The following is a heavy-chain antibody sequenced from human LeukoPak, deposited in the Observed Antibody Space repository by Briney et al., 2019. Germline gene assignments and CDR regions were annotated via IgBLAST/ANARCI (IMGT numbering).Heavy chain of an antibody. Sequence: ASAKVSCKVSGSTLSKLSMHWLRQAPGRGLEWMGGFDPEERETIYAQKFQGRLSMTEDTSTDTAYMELSSLRFEDTAVYYCATGIAAAFEGFDPWGQGTRLTVSS. CDR1: GSTLSKLS. CDR2: FDPEERET. J-gene: IGHJ5*02. D-gene: IGHD6-13*01. V-gene: IGHV1-24*01. CDR3: ATGIAAAFEGFDP.